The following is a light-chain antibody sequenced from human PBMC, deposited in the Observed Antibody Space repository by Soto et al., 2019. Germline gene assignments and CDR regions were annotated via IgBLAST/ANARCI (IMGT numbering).Light chain of an antibody. CDR1: HSVGSN. V-gene: IGKV3-15*01. Sequence: VMTQSPTTLSVSPGERATLSCRASHSVGSNLAWYQQNPGQAPRLLIYGASTRATGVPARFSGSGSATQFTLTISSLQSEDVAVYYCQQYDVSPLTFGGGTKVEI. CDR2: GAS. J-gene: IGKJ4*01. CDR3: QQYDVSPLT.